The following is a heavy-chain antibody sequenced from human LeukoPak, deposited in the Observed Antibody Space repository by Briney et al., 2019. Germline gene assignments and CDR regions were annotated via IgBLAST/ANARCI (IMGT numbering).Heavy chain of an antibody. D-gene: IGHD1-14*01. CDR1: GPNFIYSS. CDR3: AKDNNPFYYMLV. J-gene: IGHJ6*03. V-gene: IGHV3-30*18. CDR2: ISTDGKKA. Sequence: PGGSLRLSCEATGPNFIYSSLHWVRQAPGKGLEWVAGISTDGKKANYADSVKGRFTISRDNSKNTVYLQMNSLRDEETAVYYCAKDNNPFYYMLVWGNGTAGIVSS.